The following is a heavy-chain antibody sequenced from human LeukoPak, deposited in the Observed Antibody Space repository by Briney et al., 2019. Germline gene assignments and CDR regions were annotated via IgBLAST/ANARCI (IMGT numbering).Heavy chain of an antibody. CDR1: GGSISSYY. CDR2: IYSSGST. V-gene: IGHV4-59*12. Sequence: PSETLSLTCTVSGGSISSYYWSWIRQPPGKGLEWIGYIYSSGSTNYNPSLMSRVAMSVDTSKNHFSLNLTSVTAADTAVYYCAREGAAAGRGSDYWGQGTQVTVSS. D-gene: IGHD6-13*01. CDR3: AREGAAAGRGSDY. J-gene: IGHJ4*02.